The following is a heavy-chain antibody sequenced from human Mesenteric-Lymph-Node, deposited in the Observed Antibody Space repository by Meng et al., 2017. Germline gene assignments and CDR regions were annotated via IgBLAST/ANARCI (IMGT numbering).Heavy chain of an antibody. CDR2: IKSKTDGGTT. CDR1: GFTFSNAW. J-gene: IGHJ6*02. V-gene: IGHV3-15*01. Sequence: GGSLRLSCAASGFTFSNAWMSWVRQAPGKGLEWVGRIKSKTDGGTTDYAAPVKGRFTISRDDSKNTLYLQMNSLKTEDTAVYYCTTTRWQWLVLYYGMDVWGQGTTVTVSS. CDR3: TTTRWQWLVLYYGMDV. D-gene: IGHD6-19*01.